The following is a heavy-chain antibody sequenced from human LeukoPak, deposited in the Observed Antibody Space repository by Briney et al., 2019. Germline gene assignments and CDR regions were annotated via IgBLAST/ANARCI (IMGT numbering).Heavy chain of an antibody. J-gene: IGHJ4*02. V-gene: IGHV3-11*01. Sequence: GGSLRLSCAASGFTFSDYYMSWIRQAPGKGLEWVSYISSSGSTIYYADSVKGRFTISRDNAKNSLYLQMNSLRAEDTAVYCCARVPGYYDSRGAPPSFDSWGQGTLVTVSS. CDR2: ISSSGSTI. CDR3: ARVPGYYDSRGAPPSFDS. CDR1: GFTFSDYY. D-gene: IGHD3-22*01.